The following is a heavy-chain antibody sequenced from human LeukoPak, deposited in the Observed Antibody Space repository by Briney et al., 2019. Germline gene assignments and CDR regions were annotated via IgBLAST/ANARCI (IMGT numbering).Heavy chain of an antibody. J-gene: IGHJ5*02. CDR2: INTNTGNP. CDR1: GYTFTSYA. CDR3: ARDSCDFWSGYFRTQYNWFDP. Sequence: GASVKVSCKASGYTFTSYAMNWVRQAPGQGLEWMGWINTNTGNPTYAQGFTGRFVFSLDTSVSTAYLQISSLKAEDTAVYYCARDSCDFWSGYFRTQYNWFDPWGQGTLVTVSS. V-gene: IGHV7-4-1*02. D-gene: IGHD3-3*01.